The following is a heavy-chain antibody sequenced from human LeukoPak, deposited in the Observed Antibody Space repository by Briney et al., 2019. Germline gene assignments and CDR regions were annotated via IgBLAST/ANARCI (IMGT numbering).Heavy chain of an antibody. D-gene: IGHD7-27*01. CDR2: LYYTGSA. Sequence: SETLSLTCTVSGGSISSGDYYWSWIRQPPGKGLEWIGYLYYTGSAYYSPSLKSRVDMSVDTAKKGFSLKLRSVTAADTAVYYCARENAGIRTGGFDHWGQGILVTVSS. CDR3: ARENAGIRTGGFDH. V-gene: IGHV4-30-4*08. J-gene: IGHJ4*02. CDR1: GGSISSGDYY.